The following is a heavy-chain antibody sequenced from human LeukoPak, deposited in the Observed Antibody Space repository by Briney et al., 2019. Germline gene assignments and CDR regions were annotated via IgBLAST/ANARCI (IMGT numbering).Heavy chain of an antibody. D-gene: IGHD1-26*01. Sequence: PGRSLRLSCAASGFTFSSYAMHWVRQAPGKGLEWVAVISYDGSNKYYADSVKGRFTISRDNAKNSLYLQMNSLRAEDTAVYYCARDKIVGPTKFDSWGQGTLVTVSS. CDR1: GFTFSSYA. V-gene: IGHV3-30*04. CDR2: ISYDGSNK. J-gene: IGHJ4*02. CDR3: ARDKIVGPTKFDS.